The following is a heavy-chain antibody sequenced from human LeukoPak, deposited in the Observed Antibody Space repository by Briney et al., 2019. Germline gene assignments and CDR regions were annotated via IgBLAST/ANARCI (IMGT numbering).Heavy chain of an antibody. J-gene: IGHJ4*02. V-gene: IGHV3-49*04. D-gene: IGHD3-22*01. Sequence: PGGSLRLSCTASGFTFGDYAMSWVRQAPGKGLEWVGFIRSKAYGGTTEYAASVKGRFTISRDDSKSIAYLQMNSLKTEDTAVYYCTREVVNPDYWGQGTLVTVSS. CDR1: GFTFGDYA. CDR3: TREVVNPDY. CDR2: IRSKAYGGTT.